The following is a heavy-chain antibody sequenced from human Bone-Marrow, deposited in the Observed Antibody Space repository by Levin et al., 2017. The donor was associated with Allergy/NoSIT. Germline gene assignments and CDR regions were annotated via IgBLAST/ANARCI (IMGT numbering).Heavy chain of an antibody. J-gene: IGHJ4*02. CDR2: IKSKTDGGTT. D-gene: IGHD6-6*01. V-gene: IGHV3-15*01. Sequence: PGGSLRLSCAASGFTFSNAWMSWVRQAPGKGLEWVGRIKSKTDGGTTDYAAPVKGRFTISRDDSKNTLYLQMNSLKTEDTAVYYCTTDHVSIGIGFDYWGQGTLVTVSS. CDR1: GFTFSNAW. CDR3: TTDHVSIGIGFDY.